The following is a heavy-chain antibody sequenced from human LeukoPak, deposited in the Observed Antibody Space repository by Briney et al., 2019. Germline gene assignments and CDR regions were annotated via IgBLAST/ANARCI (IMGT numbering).Heavy chain of an antibody. CDR2: IWYDGSNK. Sequence: PGGSLRLSCAASGFTFSSYGMHWVRQAPGKGLEWVAVIWYDGSNKYYADSVKGRFTISRDNSKNTLYLQMNSLRAEDTAVYYCAKASYVGASYFDYWGQGTPVTVSS. V-gene: IGHV3-33*06. CDR3: AKASYVGASYFDY. J-gene: IGHJ4*02. CDR1: GFTFSSYG. D-gene: IGHD1-26*01.